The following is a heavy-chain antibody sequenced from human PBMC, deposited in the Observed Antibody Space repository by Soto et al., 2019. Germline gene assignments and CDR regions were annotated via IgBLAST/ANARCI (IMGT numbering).Heavy chain of an antibody. CDR1: GYTLTNYY. Sequence: GASVKVSCKASGYTLTNYYINWVRQAPGQGLEWMGILNPRDGSPNYAQKVRGKVSMTRDTSTGTFYMELTSLSSEDTAVYYCARGLKWDNYYAYYFDYWGQGSQVTVSS. CDR2: LNPRDGSP. CDR3: ARGLKWDNYYAYYFDY. J-gene: IGHJ4*02. V-gene: IGHV1-46*01. D-gene: IGHD3-10*01.